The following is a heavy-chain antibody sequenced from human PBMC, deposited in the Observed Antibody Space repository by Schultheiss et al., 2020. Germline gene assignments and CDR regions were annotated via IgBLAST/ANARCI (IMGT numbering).Heavy chain of an antibody. J-gene: IGHJ4*02. CDR1: GYTFISYG. Sequence: ASVKVSCKASGYTFISYGFSWVRQAPGQGLEWMGWISAYNGNTNYAQKVQGRVTMTTDTSTSTAYMEVRSLRSDDTAVYYCARDQATGESAGQFDYWGQGTLVTVSS. CDR2: ISAYNGNT. V-gene: IGHV1-18*01. CDR3: ARDQATGESAGQFDY. D-gene: IGHD7-27*01.